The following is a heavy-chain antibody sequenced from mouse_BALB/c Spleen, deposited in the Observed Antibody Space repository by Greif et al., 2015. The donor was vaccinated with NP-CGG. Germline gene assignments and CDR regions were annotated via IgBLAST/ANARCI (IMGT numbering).Heavy chain of an antibody. V-gene: IGHV14-3*02. J-gene: IGHJ2*01. CDR3: ARKLGRGFYFDY. Sequence: VQLQQSGAELVKPGASVKLSCTASGFNIKETYMHWVKQRPEQGLEWIGRIDPANGNTKYDPKFQGKATITADTSSNTAYLQLSSLTSEDTAVYYCARKLGRGFYFDYWGQGTTLTVSS. D-gene: IGHD4-1*01. CDR2: IDPANGNT. CDR1: GFNIKETY.